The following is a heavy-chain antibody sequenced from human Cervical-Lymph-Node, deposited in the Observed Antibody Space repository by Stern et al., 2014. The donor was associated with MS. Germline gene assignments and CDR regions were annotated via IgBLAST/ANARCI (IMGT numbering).Heavy chain of an antibody. Sequence: VHLVESGPEVRQPGASVRVSCKASGYTFTTPNYGIAWVREAPGRGLEWMGWISSYNGNTVYAQKLQERVTMTTDTSTSTAYMELRSLRSDDTAFYYCARERLRDFNDYHFDSWGQGTLVTVSS. V-gene: IGHV1-18*01. CDR3: ARERLRDFNDYHFDS. J-gene: IGHJ4*02. CDR2: ISSYNGNT. D-gene: IGHD4-11*01. CDR1: GYTFTTPNYG.